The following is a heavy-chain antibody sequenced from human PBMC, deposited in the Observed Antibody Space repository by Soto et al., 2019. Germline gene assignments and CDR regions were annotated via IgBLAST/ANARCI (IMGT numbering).Heavy chain of an antibody. CDR1: GFTLSNYA. CDR2: ISGSGDFT. D-gene: IGHD2-15*01. V-gene: IGHV3-23*01. CDR3: VHCSGGSCYQKWFGP. Sequence: GGSLRLSCEASGFTLSNYAMSWVRQAPGKGLEWVSAISGSGDFTIYADSVKGRFTISRDNSKNTLFLQMNSLRAEDTAVYYCVHCSGGSCYQKWFGPWGQGSLVTVSS. J-gene: IGHJ5*02.